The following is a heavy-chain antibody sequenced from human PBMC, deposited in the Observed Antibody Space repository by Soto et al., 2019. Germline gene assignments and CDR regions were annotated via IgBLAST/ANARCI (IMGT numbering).Heavy chain of an antibody. J-gene: IGHJ6*02. CDR2: ISYSGRT. D-gene: IGHD5-12*01. CDR3: ARQWLRFWVVYYYGMDV. CDR1: ARSISTRGYN. Sequence: SATLSLTGTVRARSISTRGYNCKWNSQPPGKGLEGIGSISYSGRTYYNPPLKIRVTISVDTSKNQFSLKLSSVTAADTAVYYCARQWLRFWVVYYYGMDVWGQGTTVT. V-gene: IGHV4-39*01.